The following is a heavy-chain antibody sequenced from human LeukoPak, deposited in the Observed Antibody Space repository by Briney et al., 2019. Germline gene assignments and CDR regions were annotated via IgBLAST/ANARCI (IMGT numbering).Heavy chain of an antibody. D-gene: IGHD1-26*01. V-gene: IGHV4-59*01. CDR1: GGSISSYY. CDR2: IYYSGST. CDR3: ARDHGIVGATRAFDI. J-gene: IGHJ3*02. Sequence: SETLSLTCTVSGGSISSYYWSWIRQPPGKGLEWLGYIYYSGSTNYNPSLKSRVTISVDTSKNQFSLKLSSVTAADTAVYYCARDHGIVGATRAFDIWGQGTMVTVSS.